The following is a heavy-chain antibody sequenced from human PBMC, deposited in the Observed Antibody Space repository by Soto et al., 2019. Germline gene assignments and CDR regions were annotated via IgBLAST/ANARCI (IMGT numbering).Heavy chain of an antibody. J-gene: IGHJ6*02. D-gene: IGHD2-2*01. CDR3: ARGNQRDYYYGMDV. Sequence: GTSVAVSCKACGGSFSSYAISWVRPALGQGLEWMGGIIPIFGTANYAQKFQGRVTITADESTSTAYMELSSLRSEDTAVYYCARGNQRDYYYGMDVWGQGTTVTVSS. CDR1: GGSFSSYA. V-gene: IGHV1-69*13. CDR2: IIPIFGTA.